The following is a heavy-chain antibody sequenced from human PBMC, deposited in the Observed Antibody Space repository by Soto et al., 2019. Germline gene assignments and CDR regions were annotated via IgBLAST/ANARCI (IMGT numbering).Heavy chain of an antibody. CDR3: ARQISDSSGYYYAY. V-gene: IGHV4-39*01. D-gene: IGHD3-22*01. CDR2: IYSLGNT. CDR1: GGSISSSSYY. Sequence: QMQLQESGPGLVKPSETLSLTCTVSGGSISSSSYYWGWIRQPPGQGLEWLGTIYSLGNTYYNPSLKSRVTISGDKSKSQLFLKLSSVTAPDTAVYYCARQISDSSGYYYAYWGQGTLVTVSS. J-gene: IGHJ4*02.